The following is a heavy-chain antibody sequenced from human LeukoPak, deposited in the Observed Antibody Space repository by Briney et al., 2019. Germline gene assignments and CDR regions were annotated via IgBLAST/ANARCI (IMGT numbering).Heavy chain of an antibody. CDR1: GFTFSSYA. CDR2: ISGSGGST. CDR3: AKDRIWGSIGGSLFDY. V-gene: IGHV3-23*01. J-gene: IGHJ4*02. D-gene: IGHD2-15*01. Sequence: EAGGSLRLSCAASGFTFSSYAMSWVRQAPGKGLERVSAISGSGGSTYYADSVKGRFTISRDNSKNTLYLQMNSLRAEDTAVYYCAKDRIWGSIGGSLFDYWGQGTLVTVSS.